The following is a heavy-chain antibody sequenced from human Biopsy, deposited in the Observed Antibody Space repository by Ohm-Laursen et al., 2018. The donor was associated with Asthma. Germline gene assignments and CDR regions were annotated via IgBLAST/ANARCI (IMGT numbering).Heavy chain of an antibody. Sequence: SLRLSCTATGFSFNSYGMHWVRQAPGKGLEWVAVMSFDGRQTYYADSVKGRFTTSRDNSKNTLYLQMNSLRAEDTAVYYCAKERYYDFWSGYPIWGQGTMVTVSS. D-gene: IGHD3-3*01. CDR2: MSFDGRQT. J-gene: IGHJ3*02. CDR1: GFSFNSYG. V-gene: IGHV3-30*18. CDR3: AKERYYDFWSGYPI.